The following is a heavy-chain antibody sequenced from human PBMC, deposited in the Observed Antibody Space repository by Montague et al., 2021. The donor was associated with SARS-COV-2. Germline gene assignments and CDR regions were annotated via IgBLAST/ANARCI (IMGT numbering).Heavy chain of an antibody. Sequence: TLSLTCTVSIXSISSGSYYWSWIRQPAGKGLEWIGRIYTSGSTNYKPSVKSRVTISVDTSKNQFSLKLSSVTAADTAVYYCARDGYSSGWNGLHWFDPWGQGTLVTVSS. CDR1: IXSISSGSYY. D-gene: IGHD6-25*01. J-gene: IGHJ5*02. V-gene: IGHV4-61*02. CDR2: IYTSGST. CDR3: ARDGYSSGWNGLHWFDP.